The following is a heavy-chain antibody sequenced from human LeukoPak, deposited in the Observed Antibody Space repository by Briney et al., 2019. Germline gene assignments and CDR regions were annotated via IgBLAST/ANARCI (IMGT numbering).Heavy chain of an antibody. CDR2: IYYSGST. Sequence: PSQTLSLTCTVSGGSISSVGYSWSRIRQHPGKGLEWIGYIYYSGSTYYNPSLKSRVTISVETSKNKFSLKLSSVTAAATAVYYCAREAPGYCSSTSCYNWFDPWGQGTLVTVSS. D-gene: IGHD2-2*01. V-gene: IGHV4-31*03. J-gene: IGHJ5*02. CDR1: GGSISSVGYS. CDR3: AREAPGYCSSTSCYNWFDP.